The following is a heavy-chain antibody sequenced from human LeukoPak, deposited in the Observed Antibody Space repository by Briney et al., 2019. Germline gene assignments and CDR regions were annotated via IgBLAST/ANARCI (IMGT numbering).Heavy chain of an antibody. CDR1: GFTFSSYG. CDR2: ISGSGGST. J-gene: IGHJ4*02. V-gene: IGHV3-23*01. CDR3: AKDAREWELRY. D-gene: IGHD1-26*01. Sequence: GGTLRLSCAASGFTFSSYGMSWVRQAPGKGLEWVSAISGSGGSTYYADSVKGRFTISRDNSKNTLYLQMNSLRAEDTAVYYCAKDAREWELRYWGQGTLVTVSS.